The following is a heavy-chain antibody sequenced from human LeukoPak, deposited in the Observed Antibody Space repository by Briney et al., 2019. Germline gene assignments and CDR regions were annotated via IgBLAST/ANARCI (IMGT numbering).Heavy chain of an antibody. J-gene: IGHJ6*04. Sequence: ASVKVSCKASGYTFTSYYMHWVRQAPGQGLEWMGIINPSGGSTSCAQKFQGRVTMTRDTSTSTVYMELSSLRFEDTAVYYCAGGHYDILTGYTPGGMDVWGKGTTVTVSS. CDR1: GYTFTSYY. V-gene: IGHV1-46*01. D-gene: IGHD3-9*01. CDR3: AGGHYDILTGYTPGGMDV. CDR2: INPSGGST.